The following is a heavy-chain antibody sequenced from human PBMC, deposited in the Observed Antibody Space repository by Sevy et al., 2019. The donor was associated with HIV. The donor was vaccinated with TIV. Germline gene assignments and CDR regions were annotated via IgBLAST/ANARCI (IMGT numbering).Heavy chain of an antibody. CDR1: GFTFSSFA. Sequence: GGSLRLSCAASGFTFSSFAMSWVRQAPGKGLGWVSAIIGSGASTNYADSVKGRFTISRDNSKNTLYLQMNSLRAEDTAVYYCAKGGIWSPPTWFDPWGHGTLVTVSS. D-gene: IGHD3-3*01. V-gene: IGHV3-23*01. J-gene: IGHJ5*02. CDR3: AKGGIWSPPTWFDP. CDR2: IIGSGAST.